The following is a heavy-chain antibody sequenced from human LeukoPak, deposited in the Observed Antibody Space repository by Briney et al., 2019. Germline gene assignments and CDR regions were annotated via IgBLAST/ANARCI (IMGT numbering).Heavy chain of an antibody. CDR1: GYTFTSYY. CDR2: INPSGGST. D-gene: IGHD3-22*01. Sequence: ASVKVSCKASGYTFTSYYMYWVRQAPGQGLEWMGVINPSGGSTRYAQKFQGRVTMTRDTSTSTVYMELSSLRSEDMAVYYCAKDYYHSSGYYRAFDYWGQGTLVTVSS. J-gene: IGHJ4*02. CDR3: AKDYYHSSGYYRAFDY. V-gene: IGHV1-46*01.